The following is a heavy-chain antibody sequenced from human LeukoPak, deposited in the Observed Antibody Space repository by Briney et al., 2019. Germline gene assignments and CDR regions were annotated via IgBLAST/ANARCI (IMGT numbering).Heavy chain of an antibody. D-gene: IGHD2-15*01. CDR1: GGSMNSYY. J-gene: IGHJ4*02. CDR2: INHGGSA. CDR3: VRVGDSATCSVLDN. V-gene: IGHV4-59*01. Sequence: SETLSLTCTASGGSMNSYYWSWIRQPPGKRPEWIGDINHGGSAKYNPSLKNRVTISIDTSKIQFSLNLLSMTAEDTAIYYCVRVGDSATCSVLDNWGPGTLVTVSS.